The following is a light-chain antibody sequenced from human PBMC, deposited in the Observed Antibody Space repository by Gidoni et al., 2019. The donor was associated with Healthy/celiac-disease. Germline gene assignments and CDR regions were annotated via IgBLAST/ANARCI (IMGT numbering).Light chain of an antibody. V-gene: IGKV3-20*01. J-gene: IGKJ2*01. Sequence: EIVLTQSPGTLSLSPGERATLSCRASQSVSSSYLAWYQQKPGQAPRLLIYGASSRAPCIPDRFSGSGSGTDFTLTISRLEPEDFAVYYCQQYGSSPYTFGQXTKLEIK. CDR1: QSVSSSY. CDR3: QQYGSSPYT. CDR2: GAS.